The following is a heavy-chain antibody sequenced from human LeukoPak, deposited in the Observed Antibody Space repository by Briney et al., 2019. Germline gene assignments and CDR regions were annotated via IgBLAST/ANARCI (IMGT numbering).Heavy chain of an antibody. V-gene: IGHV5-51*01. J-gene: IGHJ4*02. CDR1: GYSFTSYW. CDR3: ATHPGGLQSGFDN. CDR2: IHPGDSDT. D-gene: IGHD5-24*01. Sequence: GESLKISCKGSGYSFTSYWIGWVRQMPGKGLEYMGIIHPGDSDTRYSPSFQGQVTISVDRSSSTAYIQWSRLRASDTAMYYCATHPGGLQSGFDNWGQGTLVTVSS.